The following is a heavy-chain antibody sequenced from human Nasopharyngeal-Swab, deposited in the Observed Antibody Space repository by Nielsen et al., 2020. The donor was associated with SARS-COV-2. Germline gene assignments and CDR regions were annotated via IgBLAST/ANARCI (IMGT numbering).Heavy chain of an antibody. D-gene: IGHD3-10*01. CDR2: INTNTGKP. Sequence: ASAKVFCRAAAESFTNCSMNCLLQPPRQGLEGLVWINTNTGKPTYAPGFTGRFVFSFDTSVTPTYLQISSREAEDTTVYYCARAQGGYNWFDPWGQGTLVTVSS. CDR1: AESFTNCS. V-gene: IGHV7-4-1*02. J-gene: IGHJ5*02. CDR3: ARAQGGYNWFDP.